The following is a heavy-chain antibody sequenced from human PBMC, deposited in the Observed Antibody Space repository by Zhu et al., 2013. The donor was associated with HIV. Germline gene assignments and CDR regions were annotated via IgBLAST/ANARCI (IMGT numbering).Heavy chain of an antibody. D-gene: IGHD5-18*01. Sequence: QVQLVQSGAEVKKPGDSVKVSCTTSGYIFSTHGITWVRQAPGQGLEWMGGIIPIFGTPNYAQKFQGRVTITADESTSTAYMELSSLRSEDTAVYYCGRDPSGPGYSYGYLDLWGRGTLVTVSS. CDR3: GRDPSGPGYSYGYLDL. CDR1: GYIFSTHG. CDR2: IIPIFGTP. J-gene: IGHJ2*01. V-gene: IGHV1-69*13.